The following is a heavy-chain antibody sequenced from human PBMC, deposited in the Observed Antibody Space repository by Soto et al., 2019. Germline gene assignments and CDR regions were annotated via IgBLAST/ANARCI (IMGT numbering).Heavy chain of an antibody. V-gene: IGHV6-1*01. CDR1: GDSVSSNSAA. CDR3: AQGGIAAAGTLSWFDP. D-gene: IGHD6-13*01. Sequence: KPSETLSLTCAISGDSVSSNSAAWNWIRQSPSRGLEWLGRTYYRSKWYNDYAVSVKSRITINPDTSKNQFSLQLNSVTPDDTAVYYCAQGGIAAAGTLSWFDPWGQGTLVTVSS. J-gene: IGHJ5*02. CDR2: TYYRSKWYN.